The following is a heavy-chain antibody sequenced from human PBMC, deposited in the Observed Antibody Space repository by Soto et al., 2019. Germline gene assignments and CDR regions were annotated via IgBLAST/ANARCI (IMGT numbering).Heavy chain of an antibody. Sequence: QVQLVQSGAVVREPGASVKVSCKASGYSFTNNDVSWVRQATGQGLEWMGWMNPGSGDTGYAQKFQGRVTMTRDISIATAYMELSSLRSDDTAIYYCARMETFGSLNWFDPWGQGTLVTVSS. V-gene: IGHV1-8*01. CDR3: ARMETFGSLNWFDP. CDR1: GYSFTNND. CDR2: MNPGSGDT. D-gene: IGHD3-16*01. J-gene: IGHJ5*02.